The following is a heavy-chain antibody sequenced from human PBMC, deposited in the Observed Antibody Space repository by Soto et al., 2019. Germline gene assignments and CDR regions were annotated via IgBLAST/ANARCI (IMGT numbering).Heavy chain of an antibody. V-gene: IGHV1-46*01. J-gene: IGHJ4*02. CDR2: INPASGST. CDR3: ARDLAAGDY. Sequence: QVQLVQSGAEVKKPGASVKLSCRTSGYTFTHYYIHCVRQAPGQGLEWLAIINPASGSTNYAQDFQGRVTLTMDTSTTTVYMELSGLRAEDTAIFYCARDLAAGDYSGQGTLVTVSS. D-gene: IGHD6-13*01. CDR1: GYTFTHYY.